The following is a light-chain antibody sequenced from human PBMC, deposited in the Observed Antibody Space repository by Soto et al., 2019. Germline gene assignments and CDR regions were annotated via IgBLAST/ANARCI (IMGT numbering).Light chain of an antibody. Sequence: EIVLTQSPATLSLSPGERATLSCRASQSVGSYFAWYQQKPGQAPRLLIYDASNRATGIPARFSGSGSGTDFTLTISSLEPDDFAAYDCQQRGNWPVTFGQGTRVDIK. J-gene: IGKJ1*01. CDR2: DAS. CDR3: QQRGNWPVT. CDR1: QSVGSY. V-gene: IGKV3-11*01.